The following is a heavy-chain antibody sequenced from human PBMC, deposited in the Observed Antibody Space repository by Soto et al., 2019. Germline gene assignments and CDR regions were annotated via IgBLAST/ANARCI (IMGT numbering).Heavy chain of an antibody. Sequence: EVQLLESGGGLVQPGVSLRLSCGASGFTFSTCAMGWVRQAPGEGVEWVAVICASGGSTFYADSVKRRFTVSRDNSRNTLYLQVISLRVEDTAVYYCAKDLRTSTNYNSGMDVWGQGTTVTVYS. J-gene: IGHJ6*02. CDR3: AKDLRTSTNYNSGMDV. V-gene: IGHV3-23*01. CDR2: ICASGGST. CDR1: GFTFSTCA.